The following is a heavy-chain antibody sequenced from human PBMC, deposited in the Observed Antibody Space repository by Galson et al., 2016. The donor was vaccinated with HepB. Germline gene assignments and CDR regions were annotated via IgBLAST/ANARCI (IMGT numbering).Heavy chain of an antibody. Sequence: SLRLSCAASGFIFSNYGMHWVRQAPGKGLEWVAVISFDGSNAYYGDSVKGRFTISRDNSKNTLSLQMNSLRAEDTAVYYCAKERGDCSGCTCRYHDACDIWRQGTMLTVSS. J-gene: IGHJ3*02. V-gene: IGHV3-30*18. CDR3: AKERGDCSGCTCRYHDACDI. CDR1: GFIFSNYG. D-gene: IGHD2-15*01. CDR2: ISFDGSNA.